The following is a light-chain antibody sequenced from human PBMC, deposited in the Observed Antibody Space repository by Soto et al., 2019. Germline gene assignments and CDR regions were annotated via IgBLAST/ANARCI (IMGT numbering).Light chain of an antibody. CDR2: EVS. CDR3: CSYAGSSTWV. CDR1: SSDVGSYNL. V-gene: IGLV2-23*02. J-gene: IGLJ3*02. Sequence: QSALTQPASVSGSPRQSITISCTGTSSDVGSYNLVSWYQQRPGKAPKLMIYEVSKRPSGVSNRFSGSKSGNTASLTISGLQAEDEADYSCCSYAGSSTWVFGGGTQLTVL.